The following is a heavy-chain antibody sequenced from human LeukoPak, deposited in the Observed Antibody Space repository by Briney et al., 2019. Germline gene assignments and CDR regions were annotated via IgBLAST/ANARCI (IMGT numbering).Heavy chain of an antibody. D-gene: IGHD3-10*01. J-gene: IGHJ4*02. Sequence: GGSLRLSCLTSGFTLSTNAMSWVRQAPGKGLEWISGISGSGASTYYADSVKGRFTISRDDSRNTLYLQMNSLRGDDTAVYYCANPDYYGSGICYCWGQGTLVTVSS. CDR3: ANPDYYGSGICYC. CDR1: GFTLSTNA. V-gene: IGHV3-23*01. CDR2: ISGSGAST.